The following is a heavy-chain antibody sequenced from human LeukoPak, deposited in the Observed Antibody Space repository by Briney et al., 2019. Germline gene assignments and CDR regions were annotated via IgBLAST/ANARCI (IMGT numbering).Heavy chain of an antibody. J-gene: IGHJ1*01. CDR3: ARDNGTEFFQD. Sequence: GGSLRLSCTASGFTFSSYAMNWVRQAPGKGLEWVSNIYSSGTIYYADSVKGRFTISRDNSKNTLFLQMTSLRPDDTALYFCARDNGTEFFQDWGQGTLVTVSS. V-gene: IGHV3-53*05. CDR1: GFTFSSYA. CDR2: IYSSGTI.